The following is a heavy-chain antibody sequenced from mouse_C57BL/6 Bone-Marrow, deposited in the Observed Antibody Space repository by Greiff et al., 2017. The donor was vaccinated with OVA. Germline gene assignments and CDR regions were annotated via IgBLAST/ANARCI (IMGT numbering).Heavy chain of an antibody. CDR1: GYTFTSYW. CDR2: IDPSDSYT. J-gene: IGHJ4*01. CDR3: ARDYYAMDY. V-gene: IGHV1-69*01. Sequence: VQLQQSGAELVMPGASVKLSCKASGYTFTSYWMHWVKQRPGQGLEWIGEIDPSDSYTNYNQKFKGKSTLTVDKSSSTDYMQLSSLTSEDSAVYYCARDYYAMDYWGQGTSVTVSS.